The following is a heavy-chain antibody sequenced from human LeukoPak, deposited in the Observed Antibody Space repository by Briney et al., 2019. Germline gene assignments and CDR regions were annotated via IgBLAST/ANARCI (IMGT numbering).Heavy chain of an antibody. D-gene: IGHD5-18*01. J-gene: IGHJ6*03. Sequence: PGGSLRLSCAASGFTFSSYAMSWVRQAPGKGLEWVSAISGSGGSTYYADSVKGRFTISRDNSKNTLYLQMNSLRAEDTAVYYCANGPGGYSYGKYFPYYMDVWGKGTTVTVSS. CDR2: ISGSGGST. CDR3: ANGPGGYSYGKYFPYYMDV. V-gene: IGHV3-23*01. CDR1: GFTFSSYA.